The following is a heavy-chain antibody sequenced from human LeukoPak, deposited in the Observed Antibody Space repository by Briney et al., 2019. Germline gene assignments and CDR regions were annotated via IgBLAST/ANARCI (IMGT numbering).Heavy chain of an antibody. J-gene: IGHJ4*02. CDR3: ARDMYYYDSSGTFDY. CDR1: GFTFSSYA. D-gene: IGHD3-22*01. V-gene: IGHV3-30-3*01. CDR2: ISYDGSNK. Sequence: PGGSLRLSCAASGFTFSSYAMHWVRQAPGKGLEWVAVISYDGSNKYYADSVKGRFTISRDNSKNTLYLQMNSLRAEDTAVYYCARDMYYYDSSGTFDYWGQGTLVTVSS.